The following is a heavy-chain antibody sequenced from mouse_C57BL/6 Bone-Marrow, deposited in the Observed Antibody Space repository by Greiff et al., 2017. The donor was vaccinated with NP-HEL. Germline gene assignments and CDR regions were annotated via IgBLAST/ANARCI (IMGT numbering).Heavy chain of an antibody. D-gene: IGHD1-1*01. J-gene: IGHJ4*01. CDR2: ISRGGSYT. V-gene: IGHV5-6*01. CDR1: GFTFSSYG. Sequence: EVQVVESGGDLVKPGGSLKLSCAASGFTFSSYGMSWVRQTPDKRLEWVATISRGGSYTYYPDSVKGRFTIPRDNANNTLYLQMSSLKSEDTAMYYCAKRFITTVVAHYAMDYWGQGTSVTVSS. CDR3: AKRFITTVVAHYAMDY.